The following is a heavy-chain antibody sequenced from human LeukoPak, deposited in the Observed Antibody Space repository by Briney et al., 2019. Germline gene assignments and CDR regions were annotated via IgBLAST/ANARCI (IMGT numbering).Heavy chain of an antibody. D-gene: IGHD6-19*01. Sequence: SQTLSLTCAISGGSVSSISAAWNWIRQSPSRGLEWLGRTYYRSKWYNDYAVSVKSRITINPDTSKNQFSLQLNSVTPEDTAVYYCARGEAQWLVLYDAFDIWGQGTMVTVSS. J-gene: IGHJ3*02. CDR2: TYYRSKWYN. V-gene: IGHV6-1*01. CDR1: GGSVSSISAA. CDR3: ARGEAQWLVLYDAFDI.